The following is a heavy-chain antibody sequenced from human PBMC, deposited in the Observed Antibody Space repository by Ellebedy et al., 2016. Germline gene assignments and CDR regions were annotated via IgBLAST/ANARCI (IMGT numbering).Heavy chain of an antibody. V-gene: IGHV3-23*01. J-gene: IGHJ4*02. Sequence: GGSLRLSXAASGFTFHNYVMTWVRQAPGKGLEWVSSISGGGTTTFYTDAVRGRFTISRDNSEDKVYLQMNSLRDEDTALYYCAKYFRSGSYYHFDNWGPGTLVTVSS. D-gene: IGHD3-10*01. CDR2: ISGGGTTT. CDR1: GFTFHNYV. CDR3: AKYFRSGSYYHFDN.